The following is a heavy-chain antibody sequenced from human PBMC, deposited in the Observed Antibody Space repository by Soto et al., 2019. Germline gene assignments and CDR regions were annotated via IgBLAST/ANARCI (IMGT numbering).Heavy chain of an antibody. D-gene: IGHD1-26*01. CDR3: ARAARKVGAYYGMDV. CDR2: ISSSGSTI. Sequence: PGGSLRLSCAASGFTFSDYYMSWIRQAPGKGLEWVSYISSSGSTIYYADSVKGPFTISRDNAKNTLYLQMNSLRAEDTAVYYCARAARKVGAYYGMDVWGQGTTVTVSS. V-gene: IGHV3-11*01. J-gene: IGHJ6*02. CDR1: GFTFSDYY.